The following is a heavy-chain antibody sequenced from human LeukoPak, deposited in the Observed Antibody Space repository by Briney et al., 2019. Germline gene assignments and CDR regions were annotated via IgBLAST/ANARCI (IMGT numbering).Heavy chain of an antibody. V-gene: IGHV3-48*02. J-gene: IGHJ4*02. CDR2: ISSSSGTI. CDR3: ARYLWFGSSQRFDY. D-gene: IGHD3-10*01. CDR1: GFTFSSYS. Sequence: PGGSLRLSCAASGFTFSSYSMNWVRQAPGQELEWISYISSSSGTIYYADSVKGRFTISRDNAKNSLYLQMNSLRDEDTAVYYCARYLWFGSSQRFDYWGQGTLVTVSS.